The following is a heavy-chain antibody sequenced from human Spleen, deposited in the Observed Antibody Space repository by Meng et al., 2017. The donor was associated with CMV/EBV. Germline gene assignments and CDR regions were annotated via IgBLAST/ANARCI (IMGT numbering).Heavy chain of an antibody. Sequence: QGQLVESGGGLVKPGGSLRLSCAASGVTFSDYYMSWIRQAPGKGLEWVSYISSSSSYTNYADSVKGRFTISRDNAKNSLYLQMNSLRAEDTAVYYCARDLSTKWDGYNYDYWGQGTLVTVSS. CDR2: ISSSSSYT. V-gene: IGHV3-11*05. J-gene: IGHJ4*02. D-gene: IGHD5-24*01. CDR1: GVTFSDYY. CDR3: ARDLSTKWDGYNYDY.